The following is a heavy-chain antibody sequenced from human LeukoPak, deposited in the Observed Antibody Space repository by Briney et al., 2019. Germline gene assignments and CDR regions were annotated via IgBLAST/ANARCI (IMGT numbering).Heavy chain of an antibody. CDR3: AREEVVVIGGPGYYYYGMDV. CDR2: IIPIFGIA. D-gene: IGHD3-22*01. Sequence: SVKVSCKASGGTFSSYAISWVRQAPGQGLEWMGRIIPIFGIANYAQKFQGRVTITADKSTSTAYMELSSLRSEDTAVYYCAREEVVVIGGPGYYYYGMDVWGQGTTVTVSS. CDR1: GGTFSSYA. V-gene: IGHV1-69*04. J-gene: IGHJ6*02.